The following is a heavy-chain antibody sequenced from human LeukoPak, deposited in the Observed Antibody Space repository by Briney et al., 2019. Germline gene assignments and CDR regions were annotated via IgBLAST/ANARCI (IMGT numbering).Heavy chain of an antibody. CDR2: IYYSGST. V-gene: IGHV4-39*01. CDR3: ARYYGSDGNNWFDP. Sequence: KPSETLSLTCPVSGGSISSSSYYWGWIRQPPGKGLEWIGSIYYSGSTYYNPSLKSRVTISVDTSKNQFSLKLSSVTAADTAVFYCARYYGSDGNNWFDPWGQGTLVTVSS. J-gene: IGHJ5*02. CDR1: GGSISSSSYY. D-gene: IGHD3-10*01.